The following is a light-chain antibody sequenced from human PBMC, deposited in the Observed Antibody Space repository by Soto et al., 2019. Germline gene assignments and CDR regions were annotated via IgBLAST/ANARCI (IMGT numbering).Light chain of an antibody. CDR1: QSISSW. CDR3: QQYNSYPRV. J-gene: IGKJ3*01. Sequence: DIQMTQSPSTLSASVGDRVTITCRASQSISSWLAWYQQKPGKAPKLLIYKASSLESGVPSRFSGSGSGTEFTLTISSLQPDDFATYYCQQYNSYPRVFGPGTKVDIK. CDR2: KAS. V-gene: IGKV1-5*03.